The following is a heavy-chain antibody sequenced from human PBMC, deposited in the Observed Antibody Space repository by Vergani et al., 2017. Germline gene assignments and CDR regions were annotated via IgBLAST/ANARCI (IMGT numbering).Heavy chain of an antibody. CDR3: AGDLGYCSGGSCSY. D-gene: IGHD2-15*01. Sequence: QVQLVQSGAEVKKPGSSVKVSCKASGGTFSSYTISWVRQAPGQGLEWMGRIIPILGIANYAQKFQGRVTITADKSTSTAYMELSSLRSEDTVVYYWAGDLGYCSGGSCSYWGQGTLVTVSS. V-gene: IGHV1-69*08. J-gene: IGHJ4*02. CDR1: GGTFSSYT. CDR2: IIPILGIA.